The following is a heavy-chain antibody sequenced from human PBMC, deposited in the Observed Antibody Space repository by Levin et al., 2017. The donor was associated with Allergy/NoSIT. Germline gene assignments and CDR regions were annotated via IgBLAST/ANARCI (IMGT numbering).Heavy chain of an antibody. CDR3: DSDIIGMPVAFDS. Sequence: PGGSLRLSCAASGFTFDDYAMHWVRQAPGKGLEWVSGISWNSGSIGYADSVKGRFTISRDNAKNSLYLQMNSLRTEDTALYYGDSDIIGMPVAFDSWGQGTM. V-gene: IGHV3-9*01. J-gene: IGHJ3*02. CDR2: ISWNSGSI. CDR1: GFTFDDYA. D-gene: IGHD1-26*01.